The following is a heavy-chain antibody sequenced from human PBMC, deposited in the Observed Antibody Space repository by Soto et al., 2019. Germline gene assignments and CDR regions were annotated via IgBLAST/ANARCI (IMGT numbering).Heavy chain of an antibody. V-gene: IGHV1-2*04. D-gene: IGHD2-2*01. CDR2: INPNSGGT. J-gene: IGHJ6*02. CDR1: GYTFTGYY. CDR3: ARAGIVLVPAAMPVSLYYYYGMDV. Sequence: QVQLVQSGAEVKKPGASVKVSCKASGYTFTGYYMHWVRQAPGQGLEWMGWINPNSGGTNYAQKFQGWVTMTRDTSSSAAYMVLSRLRSDDTAVYYCARAGIVLVPAAMPVSLYYYYGMDVWGQGTTVTVSS.